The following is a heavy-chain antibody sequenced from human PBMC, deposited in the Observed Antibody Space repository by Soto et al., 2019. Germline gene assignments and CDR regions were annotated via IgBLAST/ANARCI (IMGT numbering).Heavy chain of an antibody. V-gene: IGHV4-59*01. CDR2: IYYSGST. CDR3: ARVNTMVRGVINHPSLDY. J-gene: IGHJ4*02. Sequence: SETLSLTCTVSGGSISSYYWSWIRQPPGKGLEWIGYIYYSGSTTYNPSLKSRVTISVDTSKNQLSLKLSSVTAADTAVYYCARVNTMVRGVINHPSLDYWGQGTLVTVSS. CDR1: GGSISSYY. D-gene: IGHD3-10*01.